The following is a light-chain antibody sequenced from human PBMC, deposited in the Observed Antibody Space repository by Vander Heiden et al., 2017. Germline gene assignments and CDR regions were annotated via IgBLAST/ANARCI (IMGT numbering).Light chain of an antibody. CDR1: RSILRSIGYNY. V-gene: IGKV2-28*01. CDR3: MHRLQPLT. Sequence: DIVMTQSPLSLPVSPGEPASLSCRSSRSILRSIGYNYLKLCLPTPRQTPQLLTYLGSYPASVVPDMISGSASGTFFTLRISTVDADFVVVYYCMHRLQPLTFGGGTKVEIK. J-gene: IGKJ4*01. CDR2: LGS.